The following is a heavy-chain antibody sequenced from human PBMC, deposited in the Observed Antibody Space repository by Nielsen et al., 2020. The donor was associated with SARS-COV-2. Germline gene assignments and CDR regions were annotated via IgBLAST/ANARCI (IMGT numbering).Heavy chain of an antibody. D-gene: IGHD1-26*01. J-gene: IGHJ3*02. Sequence: GGSLRLSCAASGFTFNIYAMAWVRRAPGRGLQWVTAISASGGGTSYTDSVKGRFTISRDNSKNTLYLQMNSLRAEDTAVYYCASHRWELLKDAFDIWGQGTMVTVSS. V-gene: IGHV3-23*01. CDR1: GFTFNIYA. CDR2: ISASGGGT. CDR3: ASHRWELLKDAFDI.